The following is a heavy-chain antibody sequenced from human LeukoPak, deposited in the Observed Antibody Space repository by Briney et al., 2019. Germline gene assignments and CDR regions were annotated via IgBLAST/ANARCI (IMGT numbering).Heavy chain of an antibody. V-gene: IGHV3-23*01. CDR1: GFTFSSYA. D-gene: IGHD2-15*01. J-gene: IGHJ4*02. Sequence: PGGSLRLSCAASGFTFSSYAMSWVRQAPGKGLEWVSFISDSGGSTYYADSVKGRFTVSRDNSKNTLYLQMNSLRAEDTAVFYCAKLPCSGGNCYSGGYYFDYWSQGALVTVSS. CDR2: ISDSGGST. CDR3: AKLPCSGGNCYSGGYYFDY.